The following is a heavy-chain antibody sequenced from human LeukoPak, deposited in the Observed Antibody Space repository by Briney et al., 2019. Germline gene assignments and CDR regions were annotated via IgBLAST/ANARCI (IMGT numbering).Heavy chain of an antibody. CDR1: GFTFSSYA. J-gene: IGHJ4*02. CDR3: ARRAANIVATMTHFDY. CDR2: ISGSGGST. Sequence: GGSLRLSCAASGFTFSSYAMSWVRQAPGKGLEWVSAISGSGGSTYYADSVKGRFTISRDNAKNSLYLQMNSLRAEDTAVYYCARRAANIVATMTHFDYWGQGTLVTVSS. D-gene: IGHD5-12*01. V-gene: IGHV3-23*01.